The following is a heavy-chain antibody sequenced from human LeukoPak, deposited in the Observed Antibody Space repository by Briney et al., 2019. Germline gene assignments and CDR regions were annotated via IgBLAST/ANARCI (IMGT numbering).Heavy chain of an antibody. CDR3: VSRMVTSFDN. V-gene: IGHV3-74*03. Sequence: GGSLRLSCAASGFTFSSYGMHWVRQAPGKGLVWVSHINNDGSSTMYADSVKGRFTISRDNAKNTLYLQMNSLRAEDTAAYYCVSRMVTSFDNWGQGTLVTVSS. CDR1: GFTFSSYG. J-gene: IGHJ4*02. D-gene: IGHD5-18*01. CDR2: INNDGSST.